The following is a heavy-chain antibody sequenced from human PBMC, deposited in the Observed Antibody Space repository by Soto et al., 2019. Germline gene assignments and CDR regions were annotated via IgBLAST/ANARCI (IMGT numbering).Heavy chain of an antibody. CDR3: ARGGVQGAAAVDY. Sequence: QVQLQQWGAGLLKPSETLSLTCAVYGGSFSGYYWSWIRQPPGKGLEWIGEINHSGSTNYNPSLKSRVTRSVDTSKNQFSLKLSSLTAADTALYYCARGGVQGAAAVDYWGQGTLVTVSS. D-gene: IGHD6-13*01. V-gene: IGHV4-34*01. CDR1: GGSFSGYY. J-gene: IGHJ4*02. CDR2: INHSGST.